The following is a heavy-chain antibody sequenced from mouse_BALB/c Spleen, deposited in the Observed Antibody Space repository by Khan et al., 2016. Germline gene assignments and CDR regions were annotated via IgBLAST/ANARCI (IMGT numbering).Heavy chain of an antibody. D-gene: IGHD1-1*01. CDR2: IFPGDGST. Sequence: QVQLQQSGAELVKPGASVKLSCQASGYTFTNYDINWVRQRPEQGLEWIGWIFPGDGSTKYNETFKGKATLTTDKSSRTAYMQRSRLTSEDSAVYFCARNYYGSSSWFAYWGQGTLVTVSA. CDR3: ARNYYGSSSWFAY. V-gene: IGHV1-85*01. CDR1: GYTFTNYD. J-gene: IGHJ3*01.